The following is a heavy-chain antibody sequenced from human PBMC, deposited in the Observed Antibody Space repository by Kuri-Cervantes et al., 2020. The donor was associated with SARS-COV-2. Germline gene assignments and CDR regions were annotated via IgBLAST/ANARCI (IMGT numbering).Heavy chain of an antibody. Sequence: SVKVSCKASGGIFSSYAISWVRQAPGQGLEWMGGIIPIFGTANYAQKFQGRVTITADKSTSTAYMELSSLRSEDTAVYYCARASVSYYDILTGYYGTKNSPFDPWGQGTLVTVSS. V-gene: IGHV1-69*06. CDR1: GGIFSSYA. J-gene: IGHJ5*02. CDR3: ARASVSYYDILTGYYGTKNSPFDP. CDR2: IIPIFGTA. D-gene: IGHD3-9*01.